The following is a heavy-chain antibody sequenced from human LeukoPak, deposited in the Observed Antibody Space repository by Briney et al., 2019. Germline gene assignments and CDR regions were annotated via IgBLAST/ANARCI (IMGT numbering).Heavy chain of an antibody. Sequence: PSETLSLTCAVYGGSFSGYYWSWIRQPPGKGLEWIGEINHGGSTNYNPSLKSRVTISVDTSKNQFSLKLSSVTAADTAVYYCASTEDIVVVPAAIPGAFDIWGQGTMVTVSS. CDR1: GGSFSGYY. D-gene: IGHD2-2*02. CDR2: INHGGST. V-gene: IGHV4-34*01. CDR3: ASTEDIVVVPAAIPGAFDI. J-gene: IGHJ3*02.